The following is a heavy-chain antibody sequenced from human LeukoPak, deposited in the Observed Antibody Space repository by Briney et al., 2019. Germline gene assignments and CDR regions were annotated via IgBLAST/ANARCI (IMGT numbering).Heavy chain of an antibody. CDR2: IGRSGGST. CDR3: AKRSDYGGNWNYLDY. V-gene: IGHV3-23*01. D-gene: IGHD4-23*01. Sequence: GGSLRLSCAASGFTFSSYGMSWVRQAPGMGLEWVSAIGRSGGSTYYADSVKGRFTISRDNSKNTLFQQLNSLRAEDAAVYYCAKRSDYGGNWNYLDYWGQGTPVTVSS. J-gene: IGHJ4*02. CDR1: GFTFSSYG.